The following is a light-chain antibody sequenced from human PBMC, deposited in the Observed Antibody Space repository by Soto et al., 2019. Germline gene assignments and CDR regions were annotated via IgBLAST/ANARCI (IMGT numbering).Light chain of an antibody. CDR1: SGHSSYI. CDR3: ETWDSNPWV. Sequence: QPVLTQSSSASASLGSSVKLTCTLSSGHSSYIIAWHQQQPGKAPRYLMKLEGSGSYNKGSGVPDRFSGSSSGADRYLTIPNLQFEDEADYYCETWDSNPWVFGGGTKLTVL. V-gene: IGLV4-60*02. CDR2: LEGSGSY. J-gene: IGLJ3*02.